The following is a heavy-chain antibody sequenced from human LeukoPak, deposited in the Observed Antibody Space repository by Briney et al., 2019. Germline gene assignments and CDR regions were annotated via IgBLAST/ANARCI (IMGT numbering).Heavy chain of an antibody. CDR1: GYSISSGYY. J-gene: IGHJ5*02. D-gene: IGHD6-13*01. CDR3: ARGIAAAGSNWFDP. V-gene: IGHV4-38-2*02. Sequence: SETLSLTCTVSGYSISSGYYWGWIRQPPGKGLEWIGSIYYSGSTYYNPSLKSRVTISVDTSKNQFSLKLSSVTAADTAVYYCARGIAAAGSNWFDPWGQGTLVTVSS. CDR2: IYYSGST.